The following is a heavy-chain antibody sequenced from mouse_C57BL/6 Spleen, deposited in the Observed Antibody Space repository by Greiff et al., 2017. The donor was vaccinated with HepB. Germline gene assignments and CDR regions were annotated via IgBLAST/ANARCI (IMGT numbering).Heavy chain of an antibody. D-gene: IGHD1-1*01. J-gene: IGHJ4*01. CDR1: EYEFPSHD. Sequence: EVKLMESGGGLVQPGESLKLSCESNEYEFPSHDMSWVRKTPEKRLELVAAINSDGGSTYYPDTMERRFIISRDNTKTTLYLQMSSLRSEDTALYYCARHYYGSYAMDYWGQGTSVTVSS. V-gene: IGHV5-2*01. CDR2: INSDGGST. CDR3: ARHYYGSYAMDY.